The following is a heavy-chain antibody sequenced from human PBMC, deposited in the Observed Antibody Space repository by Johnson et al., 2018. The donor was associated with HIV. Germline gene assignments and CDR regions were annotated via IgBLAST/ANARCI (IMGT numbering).Heavy chain of an antibody. CDR3: ARDGRDLVTRGSFDV. CDR2: LTSNGGST. J-gene: IGHJ3*01. CDR1: GFTFSNYA. Sequence: VQLVESGGGLVQPGGSLRLSCAASGFTFSNYAMHWVRQATGKGLEYVSALTSNGGSTYYANSVKGRFTISRDNPKNRVYLQRNSLGLEVTAVYYCARDGRDLVTRGSFDVWGQGTVVTVSS. V-gene: IGHV3-64*01. D-gene: IGHD2-21*02.